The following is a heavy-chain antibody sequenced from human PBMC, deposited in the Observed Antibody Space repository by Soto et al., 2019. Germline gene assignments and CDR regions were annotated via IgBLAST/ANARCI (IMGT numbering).Heavy chain of an antibody. CDR2: IKSKVDGGTT. D-gene: IGHD3-22*01. Sequence: EVQLVESGGGLVKPGGSLRLSCAASGFSFSHAWMSWVRQVPGKGLEWVGRIKSKVDGGTTDYAVPVQGRFIISRDDSKHTLYLHMNRLKTEQTAMYYCITVPLKVVVVTLGQGTLVTVSS. CDR3: ITVPLKVVVVT. CDR1: GFSFSHAW. V-gene: IGHV3-15*01. J-gene: IGHJ5*02.